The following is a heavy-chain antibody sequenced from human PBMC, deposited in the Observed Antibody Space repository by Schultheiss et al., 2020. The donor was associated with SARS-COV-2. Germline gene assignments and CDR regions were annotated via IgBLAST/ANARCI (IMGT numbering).Heavy chain of an antibody. CDR1: GGSISSYY. J-gene: IGHJ4*02. CDR3: ARVARIAVAGTLRY. V-gene: IGHV4-4*07. CDR2: IYTSGST. Sequence: SETLSLTCTVSGGSISSYYWSWIRQPAGKGLEWIGRIYTSGSTNYNPSLKSRVTISVDTSKNQFSLKLSSVTAADTAVYYCARVARIAVAGTLRYWGQGTLVTVSS. D-gene: IGHD6-19*01.